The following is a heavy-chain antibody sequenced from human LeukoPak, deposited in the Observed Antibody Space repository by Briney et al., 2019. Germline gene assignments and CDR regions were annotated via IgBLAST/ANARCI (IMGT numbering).Heavy chain of an antibody. CDR2: IYHSGST. V-gene: IGHV4-4*02. J-gene: IGHJ5*02. CDR3: ARSGSGYSGYDRWFDP. Sequence: SGTLSLTCAVSGGSISSSNWWSWVRPPPGKGLEWIGEIYHSGSTNYNPSLKSRVTISVDKSKNQFSLKLSSVTAADTAVYYCARSGSGYSGYDRWFDPWGQGTLVTVSS. D-gene: IGHD5-12*01. CDR1: GGSISSSNW.